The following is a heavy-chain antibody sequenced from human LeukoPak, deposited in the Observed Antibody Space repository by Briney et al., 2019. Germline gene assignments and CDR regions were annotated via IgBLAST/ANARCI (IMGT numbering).Heavy chain of an antibody. V-gene: IGHV7-4-1*02. Sequence: ASVKVSCKASGYTFTSYAMNWVRQAPGQGLEWMGWINTNTGNPTYAQGFTGRLVFSLDTSVSTAYLQISSLKAEDTAVYYCARGRGGAARLTSPIYNWFDPWGQGTLVTVSS. CDR1: GYTFTSYA. CDR2: INTNTGNP. J-gene: IGHJ5*02. D-gene: IGHD6-6*01. CDR3: ARGRGGAARLTSPIYNWFDP.